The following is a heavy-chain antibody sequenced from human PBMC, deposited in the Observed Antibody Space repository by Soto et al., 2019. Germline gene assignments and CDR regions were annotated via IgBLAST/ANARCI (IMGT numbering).Heavy chain of an antibody. CDR1: GYSLTTYG. J-gene: IGHJ6*02. CDR3: ARFHGGSVYYGMDV. CDR2: ISAYNGNT. Sequence: ASVKDSCKASGYSLTTYGISSVREALGQGLEWMGWISAYNGNTNYAQKLQGRVTMTTDTSTSTAYMELRSLRSDDTAVYYCARFHGGSVYYGMDVWGQGTTVTVSS. D-gene: IGHD6-25*01. V-gene: IGHV1-18*01.